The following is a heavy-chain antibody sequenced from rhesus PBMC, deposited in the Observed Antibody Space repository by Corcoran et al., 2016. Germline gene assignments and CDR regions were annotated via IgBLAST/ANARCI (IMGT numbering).Heavy chain of an antibody. D-gene: IGHD3-28*01. CDR3: ARVRSYNSGYYTFDY. J-gene: IGHJ4*01. Sequence: QVQLQESGPGVVKPSETLSLTCAVSGGSISSGYDWTWIRQPPGKGLEWIGYIYGSSGTTKYNPSLKNGVTISKDASKNQFSLKLSSVTAADTAVYYWARVRSYNSGYYTFDYWGQGVLVTVSS. CDR2: IYGSSGTT. CDR1: GGSISSGYD. V-gene: IGHV4-76*01.